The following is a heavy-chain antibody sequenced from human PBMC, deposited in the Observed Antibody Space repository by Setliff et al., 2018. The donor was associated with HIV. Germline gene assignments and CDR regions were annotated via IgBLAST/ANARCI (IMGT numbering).Heavy chain of an antibody. Sequence: ASVKVSCKVSGYTLSELTMHWVRQAPGKGLEWMGRFDPEDGDTLYAQRLQGRVTMTEDSSTDTAYMGLSSLTSDDTAVYYCATAKEHWLSEGGFDYWGQGTLVTVSS. CDR1: GYTLSELT. J-gene: IGHJ4*02. CDR2: FDPEDGDT. D-gene: IGHD6-19*01. CDR3: ATAKEHWLSEGGFDY. V-gene: IGHV1-24*01.